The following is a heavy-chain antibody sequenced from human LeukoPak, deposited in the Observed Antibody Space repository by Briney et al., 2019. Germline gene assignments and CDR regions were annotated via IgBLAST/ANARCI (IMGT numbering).Heavy chain of an antibody. CDR3: ARDRDDYVWGSYRTNWFDP. V-gene: IGHV3-11*01. J-gene: IGHJ5*02. D-gene: IGHD3-16*02. Sequence: GGSLRLSCAASGVSFKDYYGSWIRQVPGEGPEWVSYINVNGGSMQYADSVKGRFTISRDNAKNSLYLQMNSLRAEDTAVYYCARDRDDYVWGSYRTNWFDPWGQGTLVTVSS. CDR2: INVNGGSM. CDR1: GVSFKDYY.